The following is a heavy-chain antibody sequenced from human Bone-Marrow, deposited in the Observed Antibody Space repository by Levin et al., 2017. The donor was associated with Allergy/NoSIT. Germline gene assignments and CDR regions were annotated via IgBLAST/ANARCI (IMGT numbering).Heavy chain of an antibody. Sequence: GESLKISCKASGYTFTSYAMNWVRQAPGQGLEWMGWINTNTGNPTYAQGLTGRFVFSLDTSVSTAYLQISSLKAEDTAVYYCARAGLYGPRNPDNWFDPWGQGTLVTVSS. CDR3: ARAGLYGPRNPDNWFDP. D-gene: IGHD1-14*01. CDR2: INTNTGNP. CDR1: GYTFTSYA. V-gene: IGHV7-4-1*02. J-gene: IGHJ5*02.